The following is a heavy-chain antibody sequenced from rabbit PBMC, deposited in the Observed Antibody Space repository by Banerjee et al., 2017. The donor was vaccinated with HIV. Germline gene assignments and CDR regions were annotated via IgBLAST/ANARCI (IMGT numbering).Heavy chain of an antibody. CDR2: IYPPAGAA. D-gene: IGHD4-1*01. CDR1: GFDFSSSFW. J-gene: IGHJ4*01. CDR3: ARGIFGSGWGAGYYFNL. Sequence: QEQLVESGGGLGQPEGSLTLTCKASGFDFSSSFWISWVRQAPGKGLEWIACIYPPAGAADYASWVHGRFTISKTSSTTVTLQMTILTAADTATYFCARGIFGSGWGAGYYFNLWGPGTLVTVS. V-gene: IGHV1S45*01.